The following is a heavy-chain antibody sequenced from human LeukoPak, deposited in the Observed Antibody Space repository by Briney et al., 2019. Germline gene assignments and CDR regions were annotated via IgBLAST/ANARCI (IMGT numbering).Heavy chain of an antibody. Sequence: GGSLRLSCAASGFTFSSYWMNWVRQAPGKGLEWVANIKQDGSEKYYVDSVKGRFTISRDNAKNSLYLQMNSLRAEDTAVYYCAREGSYYDSSGYYSSFDYWGQGTLVTVSS. D-gene: IGHD3-22*01. V-gene: IGHV3-7*03. J-gene: IGHJ4*02. CDR3: AREGSYYDSSGYYSSFDY. CDR1: GFTFSSYW. CDR2: IKQDGSEK.